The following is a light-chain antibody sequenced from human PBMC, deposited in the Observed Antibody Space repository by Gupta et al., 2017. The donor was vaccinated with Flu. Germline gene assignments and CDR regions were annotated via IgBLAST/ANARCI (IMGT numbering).Light chain of an antibody. CDR3: QQYDTIPRT. CDR2: GAS. CDR1: QSGTDNY. Sequence: GTLSLAPGGGATISCRASQSGTDNYLAWFQLKPGQAPRRLIYGASSRATGIPDRFRGRGSGTDFTLTINALEPEDFAVYYCQQYDTIPRTFGGGTKVEIK. V-gene: IGKV3-20*01. J-gene: IGKJ4*02.